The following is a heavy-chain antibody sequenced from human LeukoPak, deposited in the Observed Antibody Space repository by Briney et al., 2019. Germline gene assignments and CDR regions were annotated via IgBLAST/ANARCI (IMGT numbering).Heavy chain of an antibody. D-gene: IGHD3-3*01. CDR2: IRYDGSNK. V-gene: IGHV3-30*02. CDR1: GFTFSSYG. J-gene: IGHJ5*02. Sequence: GGSLRLSCAASGFTFSSYGMHWVRQAPGKGLEWVAFIRYDGSNKYYADSVKGRSTISRDNSKNTLYLQMNSLRAEDTAVYYCAKDPYHTIFGVVIGTFDPWGQGTLVTVSS. CDR3: AKDPYHTIFGVVIGTFDP.